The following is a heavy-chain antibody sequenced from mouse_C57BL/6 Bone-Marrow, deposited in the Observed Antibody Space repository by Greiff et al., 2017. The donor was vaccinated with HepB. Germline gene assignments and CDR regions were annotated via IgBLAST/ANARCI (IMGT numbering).Heavy chain of an antibody. CDR3: TSVLRPYFDY. J-gene: IGHJ2*01. CDR2: IDPENGDT. D-gene: IGHD1-2*01. CDR1: GFNIKDDY. V-gene: IGHV14-4*01. Sequence: EVQLQQSGAELVRPGASVKLSCTASGFNIKDDYMHWVKQRPEQGLEWIGWIDPENGDTEYASKFQGKATITADTSSNTAYLQLSSLTSEDTAVYYCTSVLRPYFDYWGQGTTLTVSS.